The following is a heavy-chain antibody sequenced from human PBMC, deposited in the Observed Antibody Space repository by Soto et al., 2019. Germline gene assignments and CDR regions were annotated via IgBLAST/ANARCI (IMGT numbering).Heavy chain of an antibody. J-gene: IGHJ4*02. CDR2: ISGDGNDK. CDR1: GFIFRNFG. D-gene: IGHD1-26*01. Sequence: QVQLVESGGGVVQPGRSLRLSCAASGFIFRNFGMHWVRRAPGKGLEWVATISGDGNDKYYPDSMKGRFTISRDNFNNTLYLQLNSLRPEDTAVYLCVPGASTTHQRLDCWGQGVLVTVSS. CDR3: VPGASTTHQRLDC. V-gene: IGHV3-30*03.